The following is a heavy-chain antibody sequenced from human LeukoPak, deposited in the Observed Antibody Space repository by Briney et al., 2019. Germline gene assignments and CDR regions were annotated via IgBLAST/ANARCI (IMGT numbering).Heavy chain of an antibody. Sequence: GGSLRLSCAASGFTFSSYSMNWVRQAPGKGLEWVSSISSSSSYIYYADSVKGRFTISRDNAKNSLYLQMNSLRAEDTAVYYCARAGLKITYYYDSSGYFSDYWGQGTLVTVSS. CDR2: ISSSSSYI. CDR3: ARAGLKITYYYDSSGYFSDY. D-gene: IGHD3-22*01. CDR1: GFTFSSYS. V-gene: IGHV3-21*01. J-gene: IGHJ4*02.